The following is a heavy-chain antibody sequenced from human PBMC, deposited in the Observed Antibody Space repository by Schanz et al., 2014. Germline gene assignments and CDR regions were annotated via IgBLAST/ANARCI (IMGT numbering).Heavy chain of an antibody. D-gene: IGHD1-26*01. V-gene: IGHV3-30*18. CDR2: ISSDGSNK. Sequence: QVQLVESGGGMVQPGRSLRLSCAASGITFSRYGMHWVRQAPGKGLEWVAVISSDGSNKYYADSVKGRFTISRHNSKNTLYLKMNSLRTEDTAVYYCAKSLNDLDAWEPPNCDSWGQGTLVTVSS. CDR3: AKSLNDLDAWEPPNCDS. CDR1: GITFSRYG. J-gene: IGHJ4*02.